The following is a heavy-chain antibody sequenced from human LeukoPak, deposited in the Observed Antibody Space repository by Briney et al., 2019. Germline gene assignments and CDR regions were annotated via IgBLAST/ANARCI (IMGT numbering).Heavy chain of an antibody. J-gene: IGHJ5*02. Sequence: PGGSLRLSCAASGFTFSSYEMNWVRQAPGKGLEWVSGINWNGGITGYADSVKGRFTISRDNAKNSLYLQMNSLRAEDTALYYCARAGDSSSWYDNWFDPWGQGTLVTVSS. V-gene: IGHV3-20*04. CDR2: INWNGGIT. CDR3: ARAGDSSSWYDNWFDP. D-gene: IGHD6-13*01. CDR1: GFTFSSYE.